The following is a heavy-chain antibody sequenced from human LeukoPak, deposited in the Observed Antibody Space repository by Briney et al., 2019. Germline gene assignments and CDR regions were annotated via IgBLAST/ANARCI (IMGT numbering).Heavy chain of an antibody. J-gene: IGHJ2*01. CDR3: ARPSIMITFGGVIPKTPGYFDL. Sequence: GASVKVSCKASGGTFSSYAISWVRQAPGHGLEWMGRIIPILGIANYAQQFQGRGTITSDKTTSTAYMGLSSRSPEDTAVYYWARPSIMITFGGVIPKTPGYFDLWGRGTLVTVSS. V-gene: IGHV1-69*04. CDR1: GGTFSSYA. D-gene: IGHD3-16*02. CDR2: IIPILGIA.